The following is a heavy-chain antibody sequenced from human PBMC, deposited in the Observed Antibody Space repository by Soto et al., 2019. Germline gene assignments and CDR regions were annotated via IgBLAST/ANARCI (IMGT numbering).Heavy chain of an antibody. J-gene: IGHJ2*01. CDR2: ISYDGSNK. CDR1: GFTFSSYA. D-gene: IGHD5-12*01. Sequence: QVQLVESGGGVVQPGRSLRLSCAASGFTFSSYAMHWVRQAPGKGLEWVAVISYDGSNKYYTDSVKSRFTITRDNSKKTLYQKKIRLRADDTAVYVCASPLWRDGYNWVYFHLWGRRTMVTVSS. V-gene: IGHV3-30-3*01. CDR3: ASPLWRDGYNWVYFHL.